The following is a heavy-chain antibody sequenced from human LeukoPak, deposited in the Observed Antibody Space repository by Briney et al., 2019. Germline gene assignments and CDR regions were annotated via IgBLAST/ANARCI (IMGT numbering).Heavy chain of an antibody. V-gene: IGHV4-4*07. D-gene: IGHD2-2*02. CDR1: GGSISSYY. CDR2: IYTSGST. CDR3: ARDPARGYCSSTSCHTT. J-gene: IGHJ5*02. Sequence: PSETLSLTCTVSGGSISSYYWSWIRQPAGKGLEWIGRIYTSGSTNYNPSLKSRVTMSVDTSKNQFSLKLSSVTAADTAVYYCARDPARGYCSSTSCHTTWGQGTLVTVSS.